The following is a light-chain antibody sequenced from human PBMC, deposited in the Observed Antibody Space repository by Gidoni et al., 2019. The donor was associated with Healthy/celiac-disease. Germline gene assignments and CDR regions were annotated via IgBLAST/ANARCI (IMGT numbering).Light chain of an antibody. V-gene: IGKV1-13*02. Sequence: TQSPSSLSASVGDRVTITCRASQGISSALAWYQQKPGKAPKLLIYDASSLESGVPSSFSGSGSGTDFTLTISSLQPEDFATYYCQQFNFPFTFGPXTKVDIK. J-gene: IGKJ3*01. CDR1: QGISSA. CDR3: QQFNFPFT. CDR2: DAS.